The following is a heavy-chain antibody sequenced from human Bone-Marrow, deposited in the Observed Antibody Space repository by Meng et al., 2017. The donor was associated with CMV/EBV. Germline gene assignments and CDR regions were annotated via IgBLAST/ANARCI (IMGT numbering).Heavy chain of an antibody. J-gene: IGHJ5*02. Sequence: TFRSYASRWVRQAHGQGLEWMGGIIPIFGTANYAQKFQGRVTITTDESTSTAYMELSSLRSEDTAVYYCARQPTHDFWSGYYQNWFDPWGQGTLVTVSS. D-gene: IGHD3-3*01. CDR2: IIPIFGTA. V-gene: IGHV1-69*05. CDR3: ARQPTHDFWSGYYQNWFDP. CDR1: TFRSYA.